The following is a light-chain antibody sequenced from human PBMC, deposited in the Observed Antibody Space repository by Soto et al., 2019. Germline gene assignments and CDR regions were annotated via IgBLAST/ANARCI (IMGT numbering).Light chain of an antibody. CDR2: TAS. CDR1: QSIDDW. Sequence: DIQMTQSPSTLSASVGDRVTITCRASQSIDDWLAWYQQKPGKAPKLLIYTASSLQSGVPSRFSGSGSGTEVTLTISRLQPDDFATYYCQQYHRYITFGQGTRLEIK. V-gene: IGKV1-5*03. CDR3: QQYHRYIT. J-gene: IGKJ5*01.